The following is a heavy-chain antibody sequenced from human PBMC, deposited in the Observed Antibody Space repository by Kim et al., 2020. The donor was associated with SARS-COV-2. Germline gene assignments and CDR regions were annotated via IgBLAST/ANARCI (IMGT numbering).Heavy chain of an antibody. CDR2: GGST. D-gene: IGHD1-26*01. Sequence: GGSTYYADPVKGRFPIPRDNSKNTLYLQMNSLRAEDTAVYYCAKDRELHYWGQGTLVTVSS. CDR3: AKDRELHY. V-gene: IGHV3-23*01. J-gene: IGHJ4*02.